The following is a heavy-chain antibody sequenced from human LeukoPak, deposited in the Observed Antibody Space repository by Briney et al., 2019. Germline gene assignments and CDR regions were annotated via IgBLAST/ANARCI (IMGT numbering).Heavy chain of an antibody. V-gene: IGHV3-74*01. J-gene: IGHJ4*02. CDR1: GFSLSSYC. CDR2: INSDGSST. CDR3: ARDEYSSSHADH. Sequence: GGSLRLSCEASGFSLSSYCMHWVRHAPGKGLVWVSRINSDGSSTSYADSVKGRFTISRDNAKNTLYLQMNSLRAEDTAVYYCARDEYSSSHADHGGQGTLVTVSA. D-gene: IGHD6-6*01.